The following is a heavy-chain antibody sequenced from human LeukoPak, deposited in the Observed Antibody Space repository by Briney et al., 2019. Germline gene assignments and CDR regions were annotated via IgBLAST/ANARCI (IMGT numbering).Heavy chain of an antibody. Sequence: ASVKVSCKASGGTFSSYAISWVRQAPGQGLEWMGGIIPIFGTANYAQKFQGRVTITADESTSTAYMELSSLRSEDTAVYYCARGWGSCRYPTWFDPWGQGTLVTVSS. V-gene: IGHV1-69*13. CDR2: IIPIFGTA. CDR3: ARGWGSCRYPTWFDP. CDR1: GGTFSSYA. J-gene: IGHJ5*02. D-gene: IGHD3-16*02.